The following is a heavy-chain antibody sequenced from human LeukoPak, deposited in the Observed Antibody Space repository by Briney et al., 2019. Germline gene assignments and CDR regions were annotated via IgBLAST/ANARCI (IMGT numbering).Heavy chain of an antibody. J-gene: IGHJ3*02. CDR3: ARVNDGHTSSVYDAFDI. V-gene: IGHV4-59*01. CDR2: VYYSGSS. D-gene: IGHD5-24*01. CDR1: GGSISSYY. Sequence: SETLSLTCTVSGGSISSYYWSWIRQPPGKGLEWIGYVYYSGSSNYNPSLKSRVTISVDTSKNQFSLKLSSVTTADTAVYYCARVNDGHTSSVYDAFDIWGQGTMVTVSS.